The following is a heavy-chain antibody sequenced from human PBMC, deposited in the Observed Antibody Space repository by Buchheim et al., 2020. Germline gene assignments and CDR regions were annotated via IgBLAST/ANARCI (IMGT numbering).Heavy chain of an antibody. CDR3: ARANRNVFDWYFDL. V-gene: IGHV1-46*03. J-gene: IGHJ2*01. Sequence: QVQLVQSGAEVKKPGASVQVSCKASGYTLTSYYMHWVRQAPGQGLEWMGIMNPSDGSSSYAQSFQGRVAMTRDTSSNTVYLDLSSLRSEDTAVYYCARANRNVFDWYFDLWGRGTL. CDR1: GYTLTSYY. D-gene: IGHD2/OR15-2a*01. CDR2: MNPSDGSS.